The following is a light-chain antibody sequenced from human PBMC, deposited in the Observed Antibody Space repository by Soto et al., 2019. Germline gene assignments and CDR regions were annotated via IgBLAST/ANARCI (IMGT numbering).Light chain of an antibody. CDR2: GIS. V-gene: IGKV3-20*01. J-gene: IGKJ1*01. CDR3: QQYHNSPLT. CDR1: QSFNSNY. Sequence: TVMTQSPATMSVSPGETATLSCIASQSFNSNYLAWYQQKPGQAPRLLIYGISKRATDIPDRCSGSGSGTDFTLTISGLEAENFALYYCQQYHNSPLTFGQGTKVDI.